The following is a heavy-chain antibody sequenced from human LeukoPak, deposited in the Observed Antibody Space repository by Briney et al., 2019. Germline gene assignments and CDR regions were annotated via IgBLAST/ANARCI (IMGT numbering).Heavy chain of an antibody. J-gene: IGHJ5*02. CDR2: IFYSGST. D-gene: IGHD6-13*01. V-gene: IGHV4-39*01. CDR3: ARHSSTWNNWFDP. CDR1: GGSISSTRYY. Sequence: SETLSLTCTVSGGSISSTRYYWGWIRQPPGKGLEWIGSIFYSGSTYYNPSLKSRVTISVDTSKNHFSLKLSSVTAADTAVYYCARHSSTWNNWFDPWGQGTLVTVSS.